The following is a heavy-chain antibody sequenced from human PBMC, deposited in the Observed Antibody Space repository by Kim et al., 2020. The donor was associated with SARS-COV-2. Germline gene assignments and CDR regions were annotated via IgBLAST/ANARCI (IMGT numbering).Heavy chain of an antibody. D-gene: IGHD3-16*01. CDR2: ISRSGTTT. J-gene: IGHJ4*01. Sequence: GGSLRLSCEASGFTFSIFAMSWVRQPPGKGLEWVSVISRSGTTTDYTDSVKGRFTVSRDNNKNTLYLQMNSLRVEDTAVYYCVKDNPYVDDEPYFFDFWG. CDR1: GFTFSIFA. V-gene: IGHV3-23*01. CDR3: VKDNPYVDDEPYFFDF.